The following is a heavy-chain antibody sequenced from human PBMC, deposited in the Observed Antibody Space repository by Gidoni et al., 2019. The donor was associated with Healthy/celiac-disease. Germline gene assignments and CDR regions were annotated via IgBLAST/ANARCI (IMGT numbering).Heavy chain of an antibody. Sequence: QLQLQESGPGLVKPSETLSLTCTVSGGSIRSSSYYWGWIRQPPGKGLEWIGSIYYSGSPYYNPSLKSRVTISVDTSKNQFSLKLSSVTAADTAVYYCAGAPWFHHFDYWGQGTLVTVSS. CDR1: GGSIRSSSYY. V-gene: IGHV4-39*01. J-gene: IGHJ4*02. CDR3: AGAPWFHHFDY. D-gene: IGHD3-10*01. CDR2: IYYSGSP.